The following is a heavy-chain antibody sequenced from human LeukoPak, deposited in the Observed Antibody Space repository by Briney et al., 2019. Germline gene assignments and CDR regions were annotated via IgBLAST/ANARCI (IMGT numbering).Heavy chain of an antibody. Sequence: GGSLRLSCAASGFTFSGYAMSWVRQAPGKGLEWVSAISGIGGSTYYADSVKGRFTISRDNSKNTLYLQMNSLRAEDTAVYYCAKDYSPGPAYYFDYWGQGTLVTVSS. V-gene: IGHV3-23*01. CDR3: AKDYSPGPAYYFDY. D-gene: IGHD1-1*01. CDR2: ISGIGGST. CDR1: GFTFSGYA. J-gene: IGHJ4*02.